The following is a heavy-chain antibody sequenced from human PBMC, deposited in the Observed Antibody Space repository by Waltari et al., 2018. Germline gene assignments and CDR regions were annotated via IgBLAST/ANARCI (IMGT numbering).Heavy chain of an antibody. CDR3: ARRKQNYDFWSGYVSPYNWFDP. J-gene: IGHJ5*02. CDR1: GGSFSGYY. CDR2: INHSGST. Sequence: QVQLQQWGAGLVKPSETLSLTCAVYGGSFSGYYWSWIRQPPGKGAEWIGEINHSGSTNYNPSLKSRVTISVDTSKNQFSLKLSSVTAADTAVYYCARRKQNYDFWSGYVSPYNWFDPWGQGTLVTVSS. D-gene: IGHD3-3*01. V-gene: IGHV4-34*01.